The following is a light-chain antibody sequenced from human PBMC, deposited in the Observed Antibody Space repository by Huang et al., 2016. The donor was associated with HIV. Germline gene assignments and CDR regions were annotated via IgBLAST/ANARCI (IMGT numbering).Light chain of an antibody. J-gene: IGKJ4*01. CDR3: QQYENWPLT. Sequence: EILMTQSPATLSVSPGERATLSCRASHSVRSNLAWYQQRPGQAPRLLSSGASTRATGIPARFSGSGSGTEFTLTISSLQSEDFAVYYCQQYENWPLTFGGGTKVEIK. CDR1: HSVRSN. V-gene: IGKV3D-15*01. CDR2: GAS.